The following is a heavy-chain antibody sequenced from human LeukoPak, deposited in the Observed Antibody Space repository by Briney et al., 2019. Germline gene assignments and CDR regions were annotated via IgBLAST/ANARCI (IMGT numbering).Heavy chain of an antibody. CDR3: ARGYCSGGSCYSVESWFDP. J-gene: IGHJ5*02. CDR2: INPSSGGT. V-gene: IGHV1-2*06. D-gene: IGHD2-15*01. CDR1: GYPFTKYY. Sequence: ASVKVSCKASGYPFTKYYMFWVRQAPGQGLEWMGRINPSSGGTDYAQKFQGRVTMTRDTSISTAYMELSRLRSDDTAMYYCARGYCSGGSCYSVESWFDPWGQGTLVTVSS.